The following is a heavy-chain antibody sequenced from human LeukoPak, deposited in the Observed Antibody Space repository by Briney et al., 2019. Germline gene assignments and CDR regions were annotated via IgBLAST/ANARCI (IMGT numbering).Heavy chain of an antibody. CDR1: GGSISSYY. CDR2: IYTSGST. J-gene: IGHJ4*02. Sequence: KTSETLSLTCTVSGGSISSYYWSWIRQPAGKGLEWIGRIYTSGSTNYNPSLKSRATMSVDTSKNQFSLKLSSVTAADTAVYYCARDGHYYDSSGYYSYFDYWGQGTLVTVSS. D-gene: IGHD3-22*01. V-gene: IGHV4-4*07. CDR3: ARDGHYYDSSGYYSYFDY.